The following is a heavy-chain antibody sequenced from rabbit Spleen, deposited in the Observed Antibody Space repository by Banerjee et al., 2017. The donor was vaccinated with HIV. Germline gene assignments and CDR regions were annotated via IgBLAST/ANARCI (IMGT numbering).Heavy chain of an antibody. CDR1: GLSFSSRFW. D-gene: IGHD1-1*01. V-gene: IGHV1S45*01. CDR3: ARNYVNVFDP. Sequence: QEQLEESGGDLVKPEGSLTLTCTASGLSFSSRFWISWVRQAPGKGLEWIGYIDPVFGITYYANWVNGRFSISRENAQNTVFLQMTSLTAADTATYFCARNYVNVFDPWGPGTLVTVS. J-gene: IGHJ2*01. CDR2: IDPVFGIT.